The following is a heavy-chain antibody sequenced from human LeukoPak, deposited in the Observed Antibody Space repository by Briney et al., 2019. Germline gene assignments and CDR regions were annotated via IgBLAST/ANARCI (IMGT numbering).Heavy chain of an antibody. Sequence: PGGSLRLSCAASGFTFSSYGMHWVRQAPGKGLEWVAVISYDGSNKYYADSVKGRFTISRDNSKNTLYLQMNSLRAEDTAVYYCARGYDSSGYPNDYWGQGTLVTVSS. J-gene: IGHJ4*02. D-gene: IGHD3-22*01. CDR2: ISYDGSNK. V-gene: IGHV3-30*03. CDR3: ARGYDSSGYPNDY. CDR1: GFTFSSYG.